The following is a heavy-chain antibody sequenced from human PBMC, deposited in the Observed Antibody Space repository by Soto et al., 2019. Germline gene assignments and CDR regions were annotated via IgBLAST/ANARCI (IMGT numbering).Heavy chain of an antibody. Sequence: QVQLQESGPGLVKPSQTLSLTCTVSGGSISSGGYYWSWIRQHPGKGLEWIGYIYYSGSTYYNPSLKSRVTISVDTSKNQFSLKLSAVTAADTAVYYCARDRAGALYFDYWSQGTLVTVSS. CDR3: ARDRAGALYFDY. V-gene: IGHV4-31*03. CDR2: IYYSGST. CDR1: GGSISSGGYY. D-gene: IGHD6-13*01. J-gene: IGHJ4*02.